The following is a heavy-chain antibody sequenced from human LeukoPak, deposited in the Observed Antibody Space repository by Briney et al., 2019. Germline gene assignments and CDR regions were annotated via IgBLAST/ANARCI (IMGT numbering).Heavy chain of an antibody. CDR3: ARGTLSAGSGFDY. V-gene: IGHV4-59*12. J-gene: IGHJ4*02. Sequence: SETLSLTCTVSGGSISSYYWSWIRQPPGKGLEWIGYIYYSGSTNYNPSLKSRVTISVDTSKNQFSLQLNSVTPEDTAVYYCARGTLSAGSGFDYWGQGTLVTVSS. CDR2: IYYSGST. D-gene: IGHD3-10*01. CDR1: GGSISSYY.